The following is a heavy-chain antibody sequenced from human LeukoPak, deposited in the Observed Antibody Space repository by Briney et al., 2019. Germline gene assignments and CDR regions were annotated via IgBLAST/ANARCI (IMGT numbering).Heavy chain of an antibody. D-gene: IGHD1-1*01. V-gene: IGHV3-9*01. CDR3: AKGTNNWYGMDY. J-gene: IGHJ4*02. CDR1: GFTFDDYV. CDR2: ISWNSGSI. Sequence: GGSLRLSCAASGFTFDDYVMHWVRQAPGKGLEWVSSISWNSGSIDYAESVKGRFTISRDNAKNSLYLQMSSLRADDTAFYYCAKGTNNWYGMDYWGQGTLVTVSS.